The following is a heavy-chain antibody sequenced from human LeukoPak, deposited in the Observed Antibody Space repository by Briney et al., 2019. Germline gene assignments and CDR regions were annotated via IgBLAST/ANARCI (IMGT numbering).Heavy chain of an antibody. CDR3: AKSLSRELLYAFDI. Sequence: PGRSLRLSCAASGFTFDDYAMHWVRQAPGKGLEWVSGISWNSGSIGYADSVKGRFTISRDNAKNSLYLQMNSLRAEDTALYCCAKSLSRELLYAFDIWGQGTMVTVSS. J-gene: IGHJ3*02. D-gene: IGHD1-26*01. CDR1: GFTFDDYA. CDR2: ISWNSGSI. V-gene: IGHV3-9*01.